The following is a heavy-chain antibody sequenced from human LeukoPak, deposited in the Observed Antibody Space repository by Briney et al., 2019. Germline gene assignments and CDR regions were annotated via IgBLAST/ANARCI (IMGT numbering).Heavy chain of an antibody. Sequence: PGGSLRLSCAASGFTFSSHSMNWVRQAPGKGLEWVSSISSSSTYIYYADSLKGRFTISRDNAKKSLYLQMNSLRAEDTAVYYCARDWYNNSDAFDIWGQGTMVTVPS. CDR2: ISSSSTYI. V-gene: IGHV3-21*01. CDR1: GFTFSSHS. CDR3: ARDWYNNSDAFDI. J-gene: IGHJ3*02. D-gene: IGHD4-11*01.